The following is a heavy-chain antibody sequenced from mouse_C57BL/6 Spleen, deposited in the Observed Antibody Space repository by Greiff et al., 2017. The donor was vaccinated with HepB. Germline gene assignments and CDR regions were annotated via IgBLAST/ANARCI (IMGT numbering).Heavy chain of an antibody. J-gene: IGHJ1*03. CDR1: GFTFSSYT. D-gene: IGHD1-1*01. V-gene: IGHV5-9*01. CDR2: ISGGGGNT. CDR3: ARQSSKNWYFDV. Sequence: EVMLVESGGGLVKPGGSLKLSCAASGFTFSSYTMSWVRQTPEKRLEWVATISGGGGNTYYPDSVKGRFTISRDNAKNTLYLQMSSLRSEDTALYYCARQSSKNWYFDVWGTGTTVTVSS.